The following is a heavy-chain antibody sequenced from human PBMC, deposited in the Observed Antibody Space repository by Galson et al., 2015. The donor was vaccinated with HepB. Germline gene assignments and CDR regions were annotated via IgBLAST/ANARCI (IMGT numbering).Heavy chain of an antibody. D-gene: IGHD6-19*01. V-gene: IGHV3-30-3*01. CDR2: ISYDGSNK. CDR1: GFTFSNYA. Sequence: LRLSCAASGFTFSNYAMHWVRQAPGKGLEWVAVISYDGSNKYYADSVKGRFTISRDNSKNTLYLQMNSLRAEDTAVYYCVGEYSSGPRHYYYYGMDVWGQGTTVTVSS. J-gene: IGHJ6*02. CDR3: VGEYSSGPRHYYYYGMDV.